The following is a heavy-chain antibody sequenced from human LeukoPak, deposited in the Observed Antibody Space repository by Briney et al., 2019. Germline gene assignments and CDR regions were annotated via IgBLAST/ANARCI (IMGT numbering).Heavy chain of an antibody. J-gene: IGHJ3*02. CDR2: IYYSGST. V-gene: IGHV4-39*01. CDR3: ACGTYYRGTFDI. D-gene: IGHD1-26*01. CDR1: GGSISSSSYY. Sequence: PSETLSLTCTVSGGSISSSSYYWGWIRQPPGKGLEWIGSIYYSGSTYYNTSLKSRVTISVDTSKNQFSLKLSSVTAADTAVYYCACGTYYRGTFDIWGQGTVVTVSS.